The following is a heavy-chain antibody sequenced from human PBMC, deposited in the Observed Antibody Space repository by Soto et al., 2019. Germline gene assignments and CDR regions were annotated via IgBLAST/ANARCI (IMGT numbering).Heavy chain of an antibody. CDR3: ARDRSTYGGGGTGEVKENWFDP. J-gene: IGHJ5*02. Sequence: LSLPCSVSGGSISRYYWSWIRQPPGKGLEWIGYAYYSGDTGYNPSPQSRVTMAVDTSKNQVSLKLTSVTAADTAVYYCARDRSTYGGGGTGEVKENWFDPWGQGALVTVSS. D-gene: IGHD2-8*01. CDR2: AYYSGDT. CDR1: GGSISRYY. V-gene: IGHV4-59*01.